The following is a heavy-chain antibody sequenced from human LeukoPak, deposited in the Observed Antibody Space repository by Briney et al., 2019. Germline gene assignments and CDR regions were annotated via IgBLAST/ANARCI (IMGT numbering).Heavy chain of an antibody. CDR3: AKRAYYDILTGYYPERPLPLDY. CDR2: ISSSGSTI. D-gene: IGHD3-9*01. Sequence: PGGSLRLSCAASGFTFSSYEMNWVRQAPGKGLEWVSYISSSGSTIYYADSVKGRFTISRDNAKNSLYLQMNSLRAEDTAVYYCAKRAYYDILTGYYPERPLPLDYRGQGTLVTVSS. V-gene: IGHV3-48*03. J-gene: IGHJ4*02. CDR1: GFTFSSYE.